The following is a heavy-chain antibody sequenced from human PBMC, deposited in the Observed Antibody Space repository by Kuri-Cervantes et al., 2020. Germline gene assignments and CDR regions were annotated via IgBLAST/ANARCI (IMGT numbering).Heavy chain of an antibody. V-gene: IGHV3-11*01. CDR2: ISSSGSTI. CDR3: AKELYSYGLAY. CDR1: GFTFSDYY. Sequence: GESLKISCAASGFTFSDYYMSWIRQAPGKGLEWVSYISSSGSTIYYADSVKGRFTISRDNAKNSLYLQMNSLRAEDTAVYYCAKELYSYGLAYWGQGTLVTVSS. D-gene: IGHD5-18*01. J-gene: IGHJ4*02.